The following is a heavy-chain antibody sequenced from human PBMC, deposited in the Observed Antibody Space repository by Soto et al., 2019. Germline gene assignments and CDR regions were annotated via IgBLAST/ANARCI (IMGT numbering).Heavy chain of an antibody. CDR3: ARDGPAALKYYYYYYMDV. CDR2: ISSSGSTI. Sequence: GGSLRLSCAASGFTFSDYYMSWIRQAPGKGLEWVSYISSSGSTIYYADSVKGRFTISRDNAKNSLYLQMNSLRAEDTAVYYCARDGPAALKYYYYYYMDVWGKGTTVTVSS. D-gene: IGHD2-2*01. J-gene: IGHJ6*03. CDR1: GFTFSDYY. V-gene: IGHV3-11*01.